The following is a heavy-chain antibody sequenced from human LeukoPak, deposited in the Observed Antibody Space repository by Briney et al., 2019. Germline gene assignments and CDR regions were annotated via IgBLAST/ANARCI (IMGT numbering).Heavy chain of an antibody. CDR2: IYYSGST. D-gene: IGHD3-16*01. CDR1: GGSISSSY. V-gene: IGHV4-59*01. CDR3: ARDLGGVEANWFDP. J-gene: IGHJ5*02. Sequence: SETLSLTCTVSGGSISSSYWTWIRQPPGKGLEWIGYIYYSGSTNYNPSLKSRVTISVDTSKNQFSLKLSSVTAADTAVYYCARDLGGVEANWFDPWGQGTLVTVSS.